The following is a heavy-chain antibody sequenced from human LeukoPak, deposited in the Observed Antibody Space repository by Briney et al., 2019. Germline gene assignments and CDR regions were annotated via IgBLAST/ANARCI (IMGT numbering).Heavy chain of an antibody. J-gene: IGHJ3*02. CDR1: GFTFSSYA. V-gene: IGHV3-30-3*01. D-gene: IGHD3-3*01. Sequence: GGSLRLSCAVSGFTFSSYAMHWVRQAPGKGLEWVAVISYDGSNKYYADSVKGRFTISRDNSKNTLYLQMNSLRAEDTAVYYCAREALRFLEWPDAFDIWGQGTMVTVSS. CDR2: ISYDGSNK. CDR3: AREALRFLEWPDAFDI.